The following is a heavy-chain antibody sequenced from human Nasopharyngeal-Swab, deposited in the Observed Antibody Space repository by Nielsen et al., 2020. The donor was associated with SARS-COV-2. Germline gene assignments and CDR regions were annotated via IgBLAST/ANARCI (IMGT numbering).Heavy chain of an antibody. CDR1: GASVSSNSAA. V-gene: IGHV6-1*01. J-gene: IGHJ4*02. CDR2: TYFRSKWLN. CDR3: ARGSGTYSDYFDY. Sequence: SETLSLTCAISGASVSSNSAAWTWIRQSPSRGLEWLGRTYFRSKWLNDYAVSVKSRITINQDTSRNQFSLQLNSATPEDTAIYYCARGSGTYSDYFDYWGQGTLVSVSS. D-gene: IGHD1-26*01.